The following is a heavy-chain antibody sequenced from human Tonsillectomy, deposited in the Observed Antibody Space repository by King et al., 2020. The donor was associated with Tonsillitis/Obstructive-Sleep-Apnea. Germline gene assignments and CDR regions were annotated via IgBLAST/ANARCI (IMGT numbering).Heavy chain of an antibody. Sequence: VQLVESGGGVVQPGRSLTLSCAASEFTFNSYGMHWVRQAPGKGLEWVALIWYDGSNKYYADSVKGRFTISRDNSKNTLYLQMNTLRAEDTAVYYCARARVLKGGFDPWGQGTLVTVSS. CDR3: ARARVLKGGFDP. CDR2: IWYDGSNK. CDR1: EFTFNSYG. V-gene: IGHV3-33*01. J-gene: IGHJ5*02. D-gene: IGHD1-26*01.